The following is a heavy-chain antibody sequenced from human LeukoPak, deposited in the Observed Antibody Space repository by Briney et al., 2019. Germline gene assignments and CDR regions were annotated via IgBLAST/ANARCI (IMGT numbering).Heavy chain of an antibody. Sequence: GGSLRLSCAGSGFTFSSFCMHWVRQAPGKGLVWVSRINTDGSITNYADSVKGRFTISRDNAKNTVDLQMNSLRAEDTAFYYCVRSLGGRYDYWGQESLVTVSS. CDR3: VRSLGGRYDY. CDR2: INTDGSIT. V-gene: IGHV3-74*01. CDR1: GFTFSSFC. J-gene: IGHJ4*02. D-gene: IGHD1-26*01.